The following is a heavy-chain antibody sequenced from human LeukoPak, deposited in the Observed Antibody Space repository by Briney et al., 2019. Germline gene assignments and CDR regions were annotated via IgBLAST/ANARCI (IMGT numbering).Heavy chain of an antibody. Sequence: GGSLRLTCAASGFTFRSYDMNWVRQPPGKGLEWVSVISGSGTTTYYADSVKARFTISRDNSKNTLYLQMNSLRAEDTAVYYCAKRSTENAFDIWGQGTMVTLSS. V-gene: IGHV3-23*01. CDR3: AKRSTENAFDI. CDR2: ISGSGTTT. CDR1: GFTFRSYD. J-gene: IGHJ3*02.